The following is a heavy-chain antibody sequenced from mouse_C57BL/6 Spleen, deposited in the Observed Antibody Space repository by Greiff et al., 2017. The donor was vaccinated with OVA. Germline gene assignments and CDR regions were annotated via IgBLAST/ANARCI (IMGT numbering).Heavy chain of an antibody. Sequence: EVQLQQSGAELVRPGASVKLSCTASGFTIQDDYMHLLQQRPEQGLAWIGWIDPENGDTEYASKFQGKATITADTSSNTASLQLSSMTAEDTAVDYGTTRDYARDYWGKGTSVSGSS. CDR1: GFTIQDDY. V-gene: IGHV14-4*01. CDR2: IDPENGDT. CDR3: TTRDYARDY. J-gene: IGHJ4*01.